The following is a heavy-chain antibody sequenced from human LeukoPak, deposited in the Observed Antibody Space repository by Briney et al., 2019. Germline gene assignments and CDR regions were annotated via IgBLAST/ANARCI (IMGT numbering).Heavy chain of an antibody. CDR2: INHSGST. CDR1: GGSISSGSYY. Sequence: SETLSLTCTVSGGSISSGSYYWSWIRQPPGRGLEWIGEINHSGSTNYNPSLKSRVTISVDTSKNQFSLKLSSVTAADTAVYYCARFGRFLAVAGRSADYWGQGTLVTVSS. CDR3: ARFGRFLAVAGRSADY. J-gene: IGHJ4*02. V-gene: IGHV4-39*07. D-gene: IGHD3-3*01.